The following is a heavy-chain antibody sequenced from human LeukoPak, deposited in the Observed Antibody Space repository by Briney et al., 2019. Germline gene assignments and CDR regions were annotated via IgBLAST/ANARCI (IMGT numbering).Heavy chain of an antibody. CDR1: GFTFTKYW. CDR2: IKQDGSDK. J-gene: IGHJ4*02. Sequence: GDSLRLSRAASGFTFTKYWMTWVRQAPGKGLEWVGNIKQDGSDKNYMDSVKGRFTISRDNTKNSVYLQMSSLRAEDTAVYYCARGYGRFDYWGQGTLVTVSS. V-gene: IGHV3-7*01. CDR3: ARGYGRFDY. D-gene: IGHD2-15*01.